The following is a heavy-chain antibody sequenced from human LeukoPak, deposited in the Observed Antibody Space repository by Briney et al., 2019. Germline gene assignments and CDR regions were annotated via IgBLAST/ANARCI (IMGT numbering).Heavy chain of an antibody. V-gene: IGHV4-59*01. CDR3: ARGSFRFDP. J-gene: IGHJ5*02. CDR1: GGSISSYY. D-gene: IGHD1-26*01. Sequence: SETLSLTCTVSGGSISSYYWSWIRQPPGKGLEWIGYIYYSGSTNYNPSLKSRVTISVDTSKNQFSLKLSSVTAADTAVYYCARGSFRFDPWGQGALVTVSS. CDR2: IYYSGST.